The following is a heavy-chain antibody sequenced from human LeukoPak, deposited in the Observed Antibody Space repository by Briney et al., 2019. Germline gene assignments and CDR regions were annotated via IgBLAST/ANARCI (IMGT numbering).Heavy chain of an antibody. V-gene: IGHV3-33*06. CDR1: GFTFSSYG. Sequence: GGSLRLSCAASGFTFSSYGMHWVRQAPGKGLEWVAVIWYDGSNKYYADSVKGRFTISRDNSKNTLYLQMNSLRAEDTALYYCAKDQNTVATAPFDYWGLGTLVTVSS. CDR3: AKDQNTVATAPFDY. J-gene: IGHJ4*02. D-gene: IGHD4-17*01. CDR2: IWYDGSNK.